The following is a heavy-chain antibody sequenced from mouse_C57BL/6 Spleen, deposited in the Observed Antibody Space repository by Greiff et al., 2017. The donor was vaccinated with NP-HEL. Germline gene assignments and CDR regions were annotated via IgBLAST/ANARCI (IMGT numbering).Heavy chain of an antibody. CDR3: ARWWEEYYFDY. V-gene: IGHV1-81*01. Sequence: QVQLQESGAELARPGASVKLSCKASGYTFTSYGISWVKQRTGQGLEWIGEIYPRSGNTYYNEKFKGKATLTADKSSSTAYMELRSLTSEDSAVYFCARWWEEYYFDYWGQGTTLTVSS. D-gene: IGHD1-1*02. J-gene: IGHJ2*01. CDR1: GYTFTSYG. CDR2: IYPRSGNT.